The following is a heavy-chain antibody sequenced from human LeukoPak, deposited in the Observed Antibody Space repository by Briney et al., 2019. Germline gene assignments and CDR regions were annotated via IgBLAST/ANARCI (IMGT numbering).Heavy chain of an antibody. CDR1: GFTFDDYA. CDR3: AKWGYSYGYGYFDY. D-gene: IGHD5-18*01. V-gene: IGHV3-9*01. J-gene: IGHJ4*02. CDR2: ISWNSGSI. Sequence: GGSLRLSCAASGFTFDDYAMHWVRQAPGKGLEWVSGISWNSGSIGYADSVKGRFTISRDNSKNTLYLQMNSLRAEDTAVYYCAKWGYSYGYGYFDYWGQGTLVTVSS.